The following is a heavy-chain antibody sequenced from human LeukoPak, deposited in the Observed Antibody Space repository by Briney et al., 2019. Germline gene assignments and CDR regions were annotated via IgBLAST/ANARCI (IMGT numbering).Heavy chain of an antibody. J-gene: IGHJ3*02. V-gene: IGHV1-69*05. Sequence: SVKVSCKASGYTFTSYGISWVRQAPGQGLEWMGGIIPIFGTANYAQKFQGRATITTDESTSTAYMELSSLRSEDTAVYYCAKSDLAYCGGDCYSVGAFDIWGQGTMVTVSS. CDR3: AKSDLAYCGGDCYSVGAFDI. D-gene: IGHD2-21*02. CDR1: GYTFTSYG. CDR2: IIPIFGTA.